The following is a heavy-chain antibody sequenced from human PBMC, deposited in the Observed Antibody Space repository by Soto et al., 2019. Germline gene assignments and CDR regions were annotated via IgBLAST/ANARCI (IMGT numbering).Heavy chain of an antibody. J-gene: IGHJ4*02. D-gene: IGHD6-13*01. CDR2: IYPGDYET. CDR1: GYTFSNFW. Sequence: LXESLKISWHCSGYTFSNFWIAWVRQLPGKGLEWMGIIYPGDYETRYSPSFHGKVTISADRSIGTAYLQWSSLEASDSAFYFCARSPRSSPYFDYWGQGDLVTVSS. V-gene: IGHV5-51*01. CDR3: ARSPRSSPYFDY.